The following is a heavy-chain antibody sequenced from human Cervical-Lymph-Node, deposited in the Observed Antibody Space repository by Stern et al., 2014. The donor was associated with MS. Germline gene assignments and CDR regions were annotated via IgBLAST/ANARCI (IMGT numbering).Heavy chain of an antibody. V-gene: IGHV4-59*08. CDR1: GGSISSTY. CDR2: LSSSGGA. J-gene: IGHJ5*02. CDR3: AKHPDYSSSGDWFDP. Sequence: VQLVESGPGLVKPSETLSLTCTVSGGSISSTYWSWIRQSPGKGLEWIGYLSSSGGADYSPPPKSGVAISRDTSKNQMSLELRSVTAADTAVYYCAKHPDYSSSGDWFDPWGPGILVTVSS. D-gene: IGHD3-22*01.